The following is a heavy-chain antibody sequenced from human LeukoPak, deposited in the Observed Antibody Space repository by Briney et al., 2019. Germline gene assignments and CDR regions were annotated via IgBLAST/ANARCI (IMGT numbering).Heavy chain of an antibody. V-gene: IGHV4-34*01. CDR2: INHSGST. J-gene: IGHJ4*02. Sequence: PSETLSLTCAVYGGSFSGYYWSWIRQPPGKGLEWIGEINHSGSTNYNPSLKSRVTISVDTSKNQFSLKLSSVTAADTAVYYCARGYYYDSSGYFASLPEFDYWGQGTLVTVSS. CDR1: GGSFSGYY. CDR3: ARGYYYDSSGYFASLPEFDY. D-gene: IGHD3-22*01.